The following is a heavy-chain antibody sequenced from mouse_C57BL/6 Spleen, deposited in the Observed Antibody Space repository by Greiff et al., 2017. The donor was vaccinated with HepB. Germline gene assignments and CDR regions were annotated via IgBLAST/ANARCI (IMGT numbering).Heavy chain of an antibody. J-gene: IGHJ4*01. V-gene: IGHV6-3*01. D-gene: IGHD1-1*01. CDR1: GFTFSNYW. Sequence: EVQRVESGGGLVQPGGSMKLSCVASGFTFSNYWMNWVRQSPEKGLEWVAQIRLKSDNYATHYAESVKGRFTISRDDSKSSVYLQMNNLRAEDTGMYYCTAGYYGYYAMDYWGQGTSVTVSS. CDR3: TAGYYGYYAMDY. CDR2: IRLKSDNYAT.